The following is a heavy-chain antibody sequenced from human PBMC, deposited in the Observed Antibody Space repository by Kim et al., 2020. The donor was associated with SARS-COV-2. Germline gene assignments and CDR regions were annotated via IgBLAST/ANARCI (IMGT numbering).Heavy chain of an antibody. D-gene: IGHD2-2*01. CDR3: TTGMRCSSTSCYVVFDY. Sequence: VKGRVTISRDDSKNTLYLQLNSMKTEDTAVYYCTTGMRCSSTSCYVVFDYWGQGTLVTVSS. V-gene: IGHV3-15*01. J-gene: IGHJ4*02.